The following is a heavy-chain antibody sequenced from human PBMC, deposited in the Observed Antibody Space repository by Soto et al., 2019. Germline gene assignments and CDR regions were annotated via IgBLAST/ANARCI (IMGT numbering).Heavy chain of an antibody. CDR1: GFTVSSNY. CDR3: LGPYCSGGSCRA. V-gene: IGHV3-66*01. D-gene: IGHD2-15*01. Sequence: GGSLRLSCAASGFTVSSNYMSWVRQAPGKGLEWVSIIYSSGNTNYADSVKGRFTISRDNSKNTLYLQMNSLRAEDTAVYYCLGPYCSGGSCRAWGQGTLVTVSS. CDR2: IYSSGNT. J-gene: IGHJ5*02.